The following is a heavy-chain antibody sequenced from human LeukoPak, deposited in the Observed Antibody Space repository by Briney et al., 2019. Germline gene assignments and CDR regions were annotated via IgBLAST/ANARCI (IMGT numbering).Heavy chain of an antibody. CDR2: IWYDGSNK. V-gene: IGHV3-33*01. Sequence: GRSLRLSCAASGFTFSSYVMHWVRQAPGKGLEWVAVIWYDGSNKYYADSVKGRFTISRDNSKNTLYLQMNSLRAEDTAVYYCARDRPNPAYDYIWGSYPPDPWGQGTLVTVSS. CDR3: ARDRPNPAYDYIWGSYPPDP. D-gene: IGHD3-16*01. J-gene: IGHJ5*02. CDR1: GFTFSSYV.